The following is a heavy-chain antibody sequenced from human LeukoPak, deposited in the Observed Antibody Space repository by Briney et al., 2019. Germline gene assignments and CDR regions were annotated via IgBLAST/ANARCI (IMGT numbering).Heavy chain of an antibody. CDR3: ARHGTSGQKYYFDY. CDR1: GGSFSGYY. Sequence: PSETLSLTCAVYGGSFSGYYWSWIRQPPGKGLEWIGEINHSGSTNYNPSLKSRVTISVDTSKNQFSLKLSSVTAADTAVYYCARHGTSGQKYYFDYWGQGTLVTVSS. J-gene: IGHJ4*02. D-gene: IGHD2-2*01. V-gene: IGHV4-34*01. CDR2: INHSGST.